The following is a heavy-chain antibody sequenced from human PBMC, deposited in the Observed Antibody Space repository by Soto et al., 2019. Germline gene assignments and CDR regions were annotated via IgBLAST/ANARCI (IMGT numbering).Heavy chain of an antibody. J-gene: IGHJ4*02. V-gene: IGHV3-53*01. CDR3: ARAAGPFDS. CDR1: GFTVSTNY. Sequence: PGGSLRLSCAASGFTVSTNYMSWVRQAPGKGLEWVSDIYSSGTTYYADSVKGRFTISRDTSKNTLYLQMNSLRVEDTAVYFCARAAGPFDSWGQGTLVTVSS. CDR2: IYSSGTT.